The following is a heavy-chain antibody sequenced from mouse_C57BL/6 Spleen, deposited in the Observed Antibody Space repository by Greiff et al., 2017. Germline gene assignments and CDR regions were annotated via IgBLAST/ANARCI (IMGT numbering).Heavy chain of an antibody. V-gene: IGHV1-39*01. CDR3: ARTATRSAMDY. Sequence: EVKLMESGPELVKPGASVKISCKASGYSFTDYNMNWVKQSNGKSLEWIGVINPNYGTTSYNQKFKGKATLTVDQSSSTAYMQLNSLTSEDSADYYCARTATRSAMDYWGQGTSVTVSS. J-gene: IGHJ4*01. D-gene: IGHD1-2*01. CDR1: GYSFTDYN. CDR2: INPNYGTT.